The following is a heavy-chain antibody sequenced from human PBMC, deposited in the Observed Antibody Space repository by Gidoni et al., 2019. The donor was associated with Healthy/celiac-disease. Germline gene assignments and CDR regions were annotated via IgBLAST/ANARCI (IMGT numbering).Heavy chain of an antibody. Sequence: QVQLQESGPGLVKPSGTLSLTCAVSGGSISSSNWWSWVRQPPGKGLGWIGEIYHSGSTNYNPSLKGPVNISVDKSKNQFSLKLSSVTAADPAVYYCASLRDYGDYAEYFDLWGRGTLVTVSS. CDR3: ASLRDYGDYAEYFDL. D-gene: IGHD4-17*01. V-gene: IGHV4-4*02. CDR1: GGSISSSNW. J-gene: IGHJ2*01. CDR2: IYHSGST.